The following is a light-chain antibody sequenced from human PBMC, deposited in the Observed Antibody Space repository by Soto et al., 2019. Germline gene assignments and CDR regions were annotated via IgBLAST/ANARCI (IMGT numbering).Light chain of an antibody. CDR1: QTVRREY. V-gene: IGKV3-20*01. CDR3: QQYSASPRT. J-gene: IGKJ1*01. CDR2: GAF. Sequence: EIVVTQSPVTLSLSPGERATVSCRASQTVRREYLAWYQQKRGQPPRLLIYGAFNRAGGIPDRFSGSGSGTDFTLTISRLEPEDFAVYYCQQYSASPRTFGQGTKVDIK.